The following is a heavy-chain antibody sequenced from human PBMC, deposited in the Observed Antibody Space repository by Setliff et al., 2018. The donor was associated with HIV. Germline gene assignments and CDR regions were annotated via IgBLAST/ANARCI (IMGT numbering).Heavy chain of an antibody. V-gene: IGHV4-39*07. Sequence: SETLSLTCTVSGVSISSSSYYWGWIRQSPGTGLEWIVSIPYSGSTYYNPSLKSRVSLSVDTSKNQFSLYLSSVTAADTAVYYCASAASYWESSGSRAPHEYFDCWGQGTLVTVSS. CDR1: GVSISSSSYY. CDR3: ASAASYWESSGSRAPHEYFDC. J-gene: IGHJ4*02. D-gene: IGHD3-22*01. CDR2: IPYSGST.